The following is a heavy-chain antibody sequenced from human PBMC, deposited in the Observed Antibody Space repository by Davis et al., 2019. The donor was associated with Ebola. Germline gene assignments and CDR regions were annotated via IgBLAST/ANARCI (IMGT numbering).Heavy chain of an antibody. CDR2: IIPIFGTA. J-gene: IGHJ6*02. V-gene: IGHV1-69*13. CDR1: GGTFSSYA. Sequence: SVQVSCKASGGTFSSYAISWVRPAPGQGLEWMGGIIPIFGTANYAQKFQGRVTITADESTSTAYMELSSLRSEDTAVYYCARGGPTAENYYYYGMDVWGQGTTVTVSS. CDR3: ARGGPTAENYYYYGMDV. D-gene: IGHD5-18*01.